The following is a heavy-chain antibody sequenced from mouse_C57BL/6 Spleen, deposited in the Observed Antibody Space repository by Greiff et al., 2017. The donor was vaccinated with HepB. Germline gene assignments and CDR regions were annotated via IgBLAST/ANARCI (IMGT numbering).Heavy chain of an antibody. CDR1: GYTFTSYW. V-gene: IGHV1-55*01. Sequence: QVQLQHPGAELVKPGASVKMSCKASGYTFTSYWITWVKQRPGQGLEWIGDIYPGSGSTNYNEKFKSKATLTVDTSSSTAYMQLSSLTSEDSAVYYCARFSYYYGSSYSLFDYWGQGTTLTVSS. D-gene: IGHD1-1*01. CDR3: ARFSYYYGSSYSLFDY. CDR2: IYPGSGST. J-gene: IGHJ2*01.